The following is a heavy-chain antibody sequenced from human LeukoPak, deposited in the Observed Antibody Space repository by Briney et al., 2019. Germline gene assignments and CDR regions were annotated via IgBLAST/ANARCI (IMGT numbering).Heavy chain of an antibody. D-gene: IGHD3-3*01. Sequence: GGSLRLSCAASRFTFRDCYMSWIRQAPGKGLEWVSYISSSGSSIFYADSVKGRFTISRDNAKNSLYLQMNSLRAEDTALYYCARFGYDLWSGSHDCWGQGTPVTVSS. V-gene: IGHV3-11*01. CDR2: ISSSGSSI. J-gene: IGHJ4*02. CDR3: ARFGYDLWSGSHDC. CDR1: RFTFRDCY.